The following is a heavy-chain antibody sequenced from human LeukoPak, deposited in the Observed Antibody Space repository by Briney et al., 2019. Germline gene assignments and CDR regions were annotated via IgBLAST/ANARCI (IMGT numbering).Heavy chain of an antibody. CDR2: IYHSEST. J-gene: IGHJ3*02. CDR3: TRRAGTDSNGAFDI. CDR1: GGSISSSIW. V-gene: IGHV4-4*02. D-gene: IGHD6-19*01. Sequence: PSETLSLTCAVSGGSISSSIWWTWVRQPPGKGLEWIGEIYHSESTNSNPSLKSRVTISVDKSKNQFSLNLSSVTAADMAVYYCTRRAGTDSNGAFDIWGQGTVVTVSS.